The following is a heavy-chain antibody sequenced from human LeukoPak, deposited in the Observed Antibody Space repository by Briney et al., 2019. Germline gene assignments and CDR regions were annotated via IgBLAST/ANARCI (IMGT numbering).Heavy chain of an antibody. CDR1: GFPFSSYG. Sequence: PGRSLRLSCAASGFPFSSYGMHWVGQAPGKGLEWVAVIWYDGTNTYYADSVKGRFTFSRDNSKNTLYLQMNSLRAEDTGVYFCARDFCSGGSCYPDAFDIWGQGTMVTVSS. CDR3: ARDFCSGGSCYPDAFDI. V-gene: IGHV3-33*01. CDR2: IWYDGTNT. J-gene: IGHJ3*02. D-gene: IGHD2-15*01.